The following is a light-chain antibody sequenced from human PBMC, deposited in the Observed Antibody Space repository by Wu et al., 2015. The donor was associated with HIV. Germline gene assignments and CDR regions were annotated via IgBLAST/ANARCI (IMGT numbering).Light chain of an antibody. J-gene: IGKJ1*01. CDR2: DAS. CDR1: QNILNK. CDR3: QQYNNWPRT. V-gene: IGKV3-15*01. Sequence: IVLTQSPGTLSLSPGESATLFCRASQNILNKYVAWYQQKAGQSPRLLIYDASTRAAGIPARFSGSGSGTEFTLTISSMQSEDFAVYYCQQYNNWPRTFGQGTRVEIE.